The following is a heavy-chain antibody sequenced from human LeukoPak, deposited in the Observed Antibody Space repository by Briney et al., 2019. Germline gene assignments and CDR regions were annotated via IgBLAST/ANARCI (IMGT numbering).Heavy chain of an antibody. Sequence: GGSLRLSCAASGFTFSNAWMSWVRQAPGKGLEWVGRIKSKTDGGTTDYAAPVKGRFTISRDDSKNTLYLQMNSLKTEDTAVYYCTTTRTRYCSGGSCYVFDYWGQGTLVTVPS. CDR1: GFTFSNAW. CDR2: IKSKTDGGTT. CDR3: TTTRTRYCSGGSCYVFDY. J-gene: IGHJ4*02. D-gene: IGHD2-15*01. V-gene: IGHV3-15*01.